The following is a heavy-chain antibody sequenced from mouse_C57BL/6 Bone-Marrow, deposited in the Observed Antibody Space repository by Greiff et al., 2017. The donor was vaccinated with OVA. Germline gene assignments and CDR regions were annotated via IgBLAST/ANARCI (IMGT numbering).Heavy chain of an antibody. Sequence: VQLQQPGTELVKPGASVKLSCKASGYAFSSSWMNWVKQRPGKGLEWIGRIYPGDGDTNYNGKFKGKATLTAAKSSSTAYMQLSSLTSEDSAVYFCAPLDYGSSYWYVDVWGTGTTVTVSS. V-gene: IGHV1-82*01. D-gene: IGHD1-1*01. CDR1: GYAFSSSW. CDR2: IYPGDGDT. CDR3: APLDYGSSYWYVDV. J-gene: IGHJ1*03.